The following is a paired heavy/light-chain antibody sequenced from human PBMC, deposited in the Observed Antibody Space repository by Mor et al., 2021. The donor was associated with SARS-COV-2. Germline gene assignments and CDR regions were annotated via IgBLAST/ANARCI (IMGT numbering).Heavy chain of an antibody. D-gene: IGHD3-22*01. Sequence: QVQLVESGGGVVQPGRSLRLSCAASGFTFSSYGMHWVRQAPGKGLEWVALISDDGSNKYYADSVKGRFSISRDNSKNKLYMQLNSLRAEDTAVYYCAKGGHYDSSGYSDYWGQGTLVTVSS. CDR1: GFTFSSYG. J-gene: IGHJ4*02. CDR3: AKGGHYDSSGYSDY. CDR2: ISDDGSNK. V-gene: IGHV3-30*18.
Light chain of an antibody. CDR1: QSVSSY. J-gene: IGKJ3*01. V-gene: IGKV3-11*01. Sequence: EIVLTQSPATLSLSPGERATLSCRASQSVSSYLAWYQQKPGQAPRLLIYDASNRATGIPARFSGSGSGTDFTLTISSLEPEDFAVYYCQQRSNWLFTFGPGTKVDIK. CDR3: QQRSNWLFT. CDR2: DAS.